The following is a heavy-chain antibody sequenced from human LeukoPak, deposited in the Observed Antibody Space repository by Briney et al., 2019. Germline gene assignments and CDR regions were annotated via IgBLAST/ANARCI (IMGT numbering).Heavy chain of an antibody. V-gene: IGHV3-23*01. D-gene: IGHD3-22*01. CDR1: GFSFSTYA. CDR3: AKDTPDHYYDSSGYWYYFDY. J-gene: IGHJ4*02. CDR2: ISASGAST. Sequence: PGGSLRLSCAASGFSFSTYARSWVRQAPGKGLEWVSGISASGASTYYADSVKGRFTISRDNSRNTLYVQMNSLRAEDTAVYYCAKDTPDHYYDSSGYWYYFDYWGQGTLVTVSS.